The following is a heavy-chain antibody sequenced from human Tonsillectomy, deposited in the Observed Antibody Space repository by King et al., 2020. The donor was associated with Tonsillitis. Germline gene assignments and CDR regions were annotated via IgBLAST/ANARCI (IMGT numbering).Heavy chain of an antibody. J-gene: IGHJ4*02. V-gene: IGHV4-59*01. D-gene: IGHD1-7*01. Sequence: VQLQESGPGLVKPSETLSLTCTVSGGSISSYYWSWIRQPPGKGLEWIGYIYYSGSTNYNPSLKSRVTISVDTSKNQFSLKLSSVTAADTAVYYCASTVITGTNRAPKHPYYFDYWGQGTLVTVSS. CDR3: ASTVITGTNRAPKHPYYFDY. CDR2: IYYSGST. CDR1: GGSISSYY.